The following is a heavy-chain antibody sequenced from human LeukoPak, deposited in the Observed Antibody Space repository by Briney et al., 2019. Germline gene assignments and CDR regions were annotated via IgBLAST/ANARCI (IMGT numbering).Heavy chain of an antibody. CDR2: MNPNSGNT. CDR1: GYTFTSYG. D-gene: IGHD1-26*01. J-gene: IGHJ4*02. V-gene: IGHV1-8*02. Sequence: EASVKASCKASGYTFTSYGISWVRQAPGQGLEWMGWMNPNSGNTGYAQKFQGRVTMTRNTSISTAYMELSSLRSEDTAVYYCARGRGVNRWELPSVPDYWGQGTLVTVSS. CDR3: ARGRGVNRWELPSVPDY.